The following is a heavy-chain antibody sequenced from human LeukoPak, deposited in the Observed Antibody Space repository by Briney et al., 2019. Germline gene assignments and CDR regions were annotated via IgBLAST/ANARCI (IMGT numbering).Heavy chain of an antibody. V-gene: IGHV4-39*01. Sequence: SETLSLTCTVSGGSISSSSYYWGWIRQPPGKGLEWIGSIYYSGSTYYNPSLKSRVTISVDTSKNQFSLNLSSVTAADTAVCYCARHRCGGDCLRAYYFDYWGQGALVTVSS. CDR1: GGSISSSSYY. J-gene: IGHJ4*02. CDR3: ARHRCGGDCLRAYYFDY. D-gene: IGHD2-21*02. CDR2: IYYSGST.